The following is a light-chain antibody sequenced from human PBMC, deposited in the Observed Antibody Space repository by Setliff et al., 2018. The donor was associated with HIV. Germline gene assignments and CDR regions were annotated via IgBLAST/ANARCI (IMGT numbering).Light chain of an antibody. CDR3: SSYTGRSTRV. CDR2: DVS. J-gene: IGLJ1*01. Sequence: QSVLPQPASVSGSPGQSITISCNGTSSDVGGYNLVSWYQQHPGKAPKLMIYDVSDRPSGVSNRFSGSKSGNTASLTISGLQAEDEADYYCSSYTGRSTRVFGTGTKV. CDR1: SSDVGGYNL. V-gene: IGLV2-14*01.